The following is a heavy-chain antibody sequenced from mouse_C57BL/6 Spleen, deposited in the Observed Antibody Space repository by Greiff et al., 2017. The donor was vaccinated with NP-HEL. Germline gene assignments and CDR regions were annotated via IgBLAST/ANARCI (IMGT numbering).Heavy chain of an antibody. CDR2: IYPRAGST. CDR3: ARKYYGNIWDFDV. Sequence: VQLQQSGPELVKPGASVKLSCKASGYTFTSYDINWVKQRPGQGLEWIGWIYPRAGSTKYNEKFKGKATLTVDTSSSAAYMERNSLTAEDSAVYLCARKYYGNIWDFDVWGKGTTVTVSS. D-gene: IGHD2-1*01. V-gene: IGHV1-85*01. J-gene: IGHJ1*03. CDR1: GYTFTSYD.